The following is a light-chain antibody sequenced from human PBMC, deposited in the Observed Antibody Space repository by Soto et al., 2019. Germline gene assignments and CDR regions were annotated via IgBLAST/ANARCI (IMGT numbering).Light chain of an antibody. CDR3: SSYTSSSKV. CDR2: DVS. V-gene: IGLV2-14*01. CDR1: NCDVGGYNY. J-gene: IGLJ1*01. Sequence: QSVLTQPASVSGSPGQSITISCSGTNCDVGGYNYVSWYQQHPGKAPKLMIYDVSNRPSGVSNRFSGSKSGNTASLTISGLQAEDEADYYCSSYTSSSKVFGTGTKVTVL.